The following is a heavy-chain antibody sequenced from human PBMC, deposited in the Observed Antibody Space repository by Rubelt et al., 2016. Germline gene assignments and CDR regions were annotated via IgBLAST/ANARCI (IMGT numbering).Heavy chain of an antibody. CDR3: AKGGDI. J-gene: IGHJ3*02. V-gene: IGHV3-23*01. Sequence: GGALVQPGGSLRLSCAASEFSFRTYAMTWVRQAPGKGLEGVSGISGSGGSTYYADSVKGRFIISRDNSKNMLYLQMNSLRDEDTAVYYCAKGGDIWGQGTMVTVSS. CDR1: EFSFRTYA. D-gene: IGHD2-15*01. CDR2: ISGSGGST.